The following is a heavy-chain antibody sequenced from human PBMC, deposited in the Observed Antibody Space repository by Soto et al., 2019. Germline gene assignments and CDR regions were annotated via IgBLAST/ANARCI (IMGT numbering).Heavy chain of an antibody. CDR1: GYTFTSSA. CDR3: ARSDSSGYFAFDY. CDR2: INAGNGNI. V-gene: IGHV1-3*01. Sequence: GASVRVSCKASGYTFTSSAMHWVRQAPGQRLEWMGWINAGNGNIKYSQKFQGRVTITRDTSTSTAYMELTSLRSEDTAVYYCARSDSSGYFAFDYWGQGTLVTVP. D-gene: IGHD3-22*01. J-gene: IGHJ4*02.